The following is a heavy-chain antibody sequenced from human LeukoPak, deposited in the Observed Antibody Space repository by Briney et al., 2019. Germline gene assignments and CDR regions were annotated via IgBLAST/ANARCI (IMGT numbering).Heavy chain of an antibody. Sequence: SETLSLTCTVSGGSISSYYWSWIRQPPGKGLEWIGYIYYSGSTNYNPSLKSRVTISVDTSKNQFSLKLSSVTAADTAVYYCARVGGSYYFDYWGQGTLVTVSS. J-gene: IGHJ4*02. CDR3: ARVGGSYYFDY. V-gene: IGHV4-59*08. D-gene: IGHD1-26*01. CDR2: IYYSGST. CDR1: GGSISSYY.